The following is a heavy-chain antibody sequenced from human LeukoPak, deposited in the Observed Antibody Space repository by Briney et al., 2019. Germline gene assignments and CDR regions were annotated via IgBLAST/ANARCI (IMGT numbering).Heavy chain of an antibody. D-gene: IGHD1-26*01. CDR2: INPNSGGT. J-gene: IGHJ4*02. Sequence: ASVKVSCKASGYTFTGYYMHWVRQAPGQGLEWMGRINPNSGGTNYAQKFRGRVTMTRDTSISTAYMELSRLRSDDTAVYYCASPVGATDTAALGYWGQGTLVTVSS. V-gene: IGHV1-2*06. CDR1: GYTFTGYY. CDR3: ASPVGATDTAALGY.